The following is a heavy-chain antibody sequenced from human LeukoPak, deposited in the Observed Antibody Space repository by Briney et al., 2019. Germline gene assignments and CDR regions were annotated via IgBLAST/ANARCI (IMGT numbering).Heavy chain of an antibody. Sequence: ASVKVSCKVSGYTLTELSMHWVRQAPGKGLEWMGGFDPEDGETIYAQKFQGRVTMTEVTSTDTACMELSSLRSEDTAVYYCATYPWFGELLYGYFQHWGQGTLVTVSS. V-gene: IGHV1-24*01. CDR2: FDPEDGET. CDR1: GYTLTELS. CDR3: ATYPWFGELLYGYFQH. D-gene: IGHD3-10*01. J-gene: IGHJ1*01.